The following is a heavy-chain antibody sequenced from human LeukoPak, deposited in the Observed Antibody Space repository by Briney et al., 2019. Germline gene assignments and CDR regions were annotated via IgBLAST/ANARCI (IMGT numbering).Heavy chain of an antibody. J-gene: IGHJ4*02. Sequence: SETLSLTCAVYGGSFSGYYWSWIRQPPGKGLEWIGEINHSGSTNYNPSLKSRVTISVDTSKNQFSLKLSSVTAADTAVYYCAXXXXXXXYDSSGYSYYFDYWGQGTLVTVSS. CDR1: GGSFSGYY. V-gene: IGHV4-34*01. CDR3: AXXXXXXXYDSSGYSYYFDY. CDR2: INHSGST. D-gene: IGHD3-22*01.